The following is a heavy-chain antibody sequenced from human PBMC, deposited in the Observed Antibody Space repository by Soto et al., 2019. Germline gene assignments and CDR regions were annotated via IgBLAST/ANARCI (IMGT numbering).Heavy chain of an antibody. CDR2: IWYDGSNK. D-gene: IGHD4-17*01. V-gene: IGHV3-33*01. J-gene: IGHJ3*02. Sequence: PGGSLRLSCAASGFTFSSYGMHWVRQAPGKGLEWVAVIWYDGSNKYYADSVKGRFTISRDNSKNTLYLQMNSLRAEDTAVYYCAGDQRPGDYAFDIRGQGTMVTVSS. CDR1: GFTFSSYG. CDR3: AGDQRPGDYAFDI.